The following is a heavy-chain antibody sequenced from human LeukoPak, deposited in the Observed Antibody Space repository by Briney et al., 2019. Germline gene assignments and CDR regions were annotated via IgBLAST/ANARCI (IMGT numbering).Heavy chain of an antibody. CDR1: GFTFDDYG. CDR2: IRGNGTST. D-gene: IGHD3-16*01. Sequence: GGSLRLSCAAYGFTFDDYGMHWVRQAPGKGLEWVSLIRGNGTSTYYADSVKGRFTVSRDSSRNSLYLQMNSLTTEDTAFYYCAKGGGDNFLYYFDYWGQGILVTVSS. CDR3: AKGGGDNFLYYFDY. J-gene: IGHJ4*02. V-gene: IGHV3-43*02.